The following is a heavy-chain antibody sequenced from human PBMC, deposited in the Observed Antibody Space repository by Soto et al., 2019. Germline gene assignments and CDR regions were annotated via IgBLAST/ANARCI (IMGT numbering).Heavy chain of an antibody. CDR1: GYSFTSYW. D-gene: IGHD2-15*01. Sequence: GESLKISCKGSGYSFTSYWIGWVRQMPGKGLEWMGIIYPGDSDTRYGPSFQGQVTISADKSISTAYLQWSSLKASDTAMYYCARARGYCSGGSCYFVYFDYWGQGTLVTVSS. CDR3: ARARGYCSGGSCYFVYFDY. V-gene: IGHV5-51*01. CDR2: IYPGDSDT. J-gene: IGHJ4*02.